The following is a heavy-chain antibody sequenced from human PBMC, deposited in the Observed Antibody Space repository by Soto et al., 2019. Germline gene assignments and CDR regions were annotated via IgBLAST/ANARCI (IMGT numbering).Heavy chain of an antibody. D-gene: IGHD6-19*01. J-gene: IGHJ4*02. CDR1: GVSISSGGYY. CDR3: ARASGGAVADFDY. CDR2: IYYSGNT. V-gene: IGHV4-31*03. Sequence: VKLQESGPGLVKPSEPLSLTCSVPGVSISSGGYYWNWTGQHPEGGLEWIGYIYYSGNTVLNPSLTSRATISRDTSKNEFSLTLTSLTAADTAVYFCARASGGAVADFDYWGQGTLVTVSS.